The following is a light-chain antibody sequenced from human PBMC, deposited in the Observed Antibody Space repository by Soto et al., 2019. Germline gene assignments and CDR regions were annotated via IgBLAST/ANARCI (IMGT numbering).Light chain of an antibody. CDR2: DNN. V-gene: IGLV1-51*01. CDR1: SSNIGNNY. J-gene: IGLJ2*01. CDR3: GTWDSSLSVGV. Sequence: QSVLTQPPSVSAAPGQKVTISCSGSSSNIGNNYVPWYQQLPGTAPKLLIYDNNKRPSGIPDRFSGSKSGTSATLGITGLQTGDEADYYCGTWDSSLSVGVFGGGTKVTVL.